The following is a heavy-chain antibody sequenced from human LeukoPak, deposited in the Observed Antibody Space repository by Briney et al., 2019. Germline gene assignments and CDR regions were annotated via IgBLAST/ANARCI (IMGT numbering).Heavy chain of an antibody. CDR2: INHSGST. J-gene: IGHJ4*02. CDR1: GGSISSYY. V-gene: IGHV4-34*01. D-gene: IGHD4-23*01. CDR3: AREGIYGGNSEDY. Sequence: SETLSLTCTVSGGSISSYYWSWIRQPPGKGLEWIGEINHSGSTNYNPSLKSRVTISVDTSKNQFSLKLSSVTAADTAVYYCAREGIYGGNSEDYWGQGTLVTVSS.